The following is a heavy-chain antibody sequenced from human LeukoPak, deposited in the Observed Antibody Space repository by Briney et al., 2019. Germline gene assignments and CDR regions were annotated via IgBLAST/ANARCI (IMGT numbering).Heavy chain of an antibody. CDR3: AKDLEFLEWATAFDI. CDR2: IRYNGINK. V-gene: IGHV3-30*02. Sequence: GGSLRLSCVASGFSFSTSDMHWVRQTPDKGLEWVAFIRYNGINKNYVDSVKGRFTVSRDNSKNTLYLEMNYLRAEDTAVYYCAKDLEFLEWATAFDIWGQGTMVSVSS. D-gene: IGHD3-3*01. CDR1: GFSFSTSD. J-gene: IGHJ3*02.